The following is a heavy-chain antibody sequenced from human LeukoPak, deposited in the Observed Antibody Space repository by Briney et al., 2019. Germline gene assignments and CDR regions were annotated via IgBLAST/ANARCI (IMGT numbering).Heavy chain of an antibody. Sequence: GGSLRLXCAASGFTFSSYSMKWVRQAPGKGLEWVSSISSSSSYIYYADSVKGRFTISRDNAKNSLYLQMNSLRAEDTAVYYCARDGTYYYDSSGYYSFDYWGQGTLVTVSS. J-gene: IGHJ4*02. CDR2: ISSSSSYI. CDR1: GFTFSSYS. D-gene: IGHD3-22*01. V-gene: IGHV3-21*01. CDR3: ARDGTYYYDSSGYYSFDY.